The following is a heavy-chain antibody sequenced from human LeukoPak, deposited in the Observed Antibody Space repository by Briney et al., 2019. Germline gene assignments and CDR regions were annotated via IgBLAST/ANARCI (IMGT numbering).Heavy chain of an antibody. CDR2: IYHSGST. D-gene: IGHD5-18*01. CDR3: ARFLERYSYEDY. V-gene: IGHV4-38-2*02. Sequence: PSETLSLTCTVSGYSISSGYYWGWIRQPPGKGLEWIGSIYHSGSTYYNPSLKSRVTISVDTSKSQFSLKLSSVTAADTAVYYCARFLERYSYEDYWGQGTLVTVSS. CDR1: GYSISSGYY. J-gene: IGHJ4*02.